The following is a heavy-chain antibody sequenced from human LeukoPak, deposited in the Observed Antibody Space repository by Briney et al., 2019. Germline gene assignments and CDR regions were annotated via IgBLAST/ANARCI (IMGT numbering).Heavy chain of an antibody. V-gene: IGHV3-23*01. D-gene: IGHD3-16*02. Sequence: GGSLRLSCATSGFTFSSYAMSWVRQAPGKGLEWVSSISGSGGIRFYADSVKGRLTISRDNSKNTLYLQMNSLRAEDTAVYYCAKDLRAPTRVTYYDYVWGSYRPFDYWGQGTLVTVSS. CDR3: AKDLRAPTRVTYYDYVWGSYRPFDY. J-gene: IGHJ4*02. CDR1: GFTFSSYA. CDR2: ISGSGGIR.